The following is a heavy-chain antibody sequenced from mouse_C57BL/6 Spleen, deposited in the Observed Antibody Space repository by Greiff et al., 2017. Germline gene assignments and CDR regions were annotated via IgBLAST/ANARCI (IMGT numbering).Heavy chain of an antibody. CDR1: GYTFTDYN. Sequence: VQLQQSGPELVKPGASVKMSCKASGYTFTDYNMHWVKQSHGKSLEWIGYINPNNGGTSYNQKFKGKATLTVNKSSSTAYMELRSLTSEDSAVYYCARSSYDGYYPDYWGQGTSVTVSS. V-gene: IGHV1-22*01. J-gene: IGHJ4*01. CDR3: ARSSYDGYYPDY. CDR2: INPNNGGT. D-gene: IGHD2-3*01.